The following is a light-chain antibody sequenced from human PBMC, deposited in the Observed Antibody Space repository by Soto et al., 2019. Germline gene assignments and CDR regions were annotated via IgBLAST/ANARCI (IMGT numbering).Light chain of an antibody. CDR3: KQYYSTLLP. Sequence: DIVMTQSPDSLAVSLGERATINCKSSQSVLYSSNNKNYLAWYQQKPGQPPKLLIYWASTRESGVPDRFSGSGSGTDFTLTIRSLQAKDVAVYYCKQYYSTLLPFGGGPKVETK. V-gene: IGKV4-1*01. CDR2: WAS. J-gene: IGKJ4*01. CDR1: QSVLYSSNNKNY.